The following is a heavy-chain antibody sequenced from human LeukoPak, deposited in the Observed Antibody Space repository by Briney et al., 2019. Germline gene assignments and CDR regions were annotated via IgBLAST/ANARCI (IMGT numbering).Heavy chain of an antibody. D-gene: IGHD2-2*01. CDR3: ARELVPAAFYYYGMDV. Sequence: GGSLRLSCAASGFTFSSYSMNWVRQAPGKGLEWVSPISSSSSYIYYADSVKGRFTISRDNAKNSLYLQMNSLRAEDTAVYYCARELVPAAFYYYGMDVWGQGTTVTVSS. J-gene: IGHJ6*02. V-gene: IGHV3-21*01. CDR2: ISSSSSYI. CDR1: GFTFSSYS.